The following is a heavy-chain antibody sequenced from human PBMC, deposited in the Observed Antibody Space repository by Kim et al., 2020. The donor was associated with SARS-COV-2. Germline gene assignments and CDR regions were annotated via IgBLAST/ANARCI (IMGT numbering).Heavy chain of an antibody. CDR3: ARFIVVVPAAPYYYYYMDV. Sequence: ASVKVSCKASGYTFTSYAMNWVRQAPGQGLEWMGWINTNTGNPTYAQGFTGRFVFSLDTSVSTAYLQISSLKAEDTAVYYCARFIVVVPAAPYYYYYMDVGGKGTTVTVSS. D-gene: IGHD2-2*01. CDR2: INTNTGNP. V-gene: IGHV7-4-1*02. J-gene: IGHJ6*03. CDR1: GYTFTSYA.